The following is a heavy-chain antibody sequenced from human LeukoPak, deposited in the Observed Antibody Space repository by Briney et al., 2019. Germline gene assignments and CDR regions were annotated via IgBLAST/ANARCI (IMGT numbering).Heavy chain of an antibody. CDR2: IYYSGST. J-gene: IGHJ6*02. D-gene: IGHD1-26*01. Sequence: SETLSLTCTVSGGSISSYYWSWIRQPPGKGLEWIGYIYYSGSTNYNPSLKSRVTISVDTSKNQFSLKLSSVTAADTAVYYCASHGLVGATTPYYYYGVDVWGQGTTVTVSS. CDR3: ASHGLVGATTPYYYYGVDV. V-gene: IGHV4-59*08. CDR1: GGSISSYY.